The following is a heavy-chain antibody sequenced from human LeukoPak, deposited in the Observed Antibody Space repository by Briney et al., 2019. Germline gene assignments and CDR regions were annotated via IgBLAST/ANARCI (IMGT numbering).Heavy chain of an antibody. CDR2: ISGSARST. CDR1: GFTFSNSA. D-gene: IGHD1-26*01. Sequence: GGSLRLSCAASGFTFSNSAMGWVRQAPGKGLEWLSMISGSARSTDYADSVKGRFTISRDISINTLFLQMNSLRVEDTAVYYCAKERATTTAFDYWGQGTLVTVSS. CDR3: AKERATTTAFDY. V-gene: IGHV3-23*01. J-gene: IGHJ4*02.